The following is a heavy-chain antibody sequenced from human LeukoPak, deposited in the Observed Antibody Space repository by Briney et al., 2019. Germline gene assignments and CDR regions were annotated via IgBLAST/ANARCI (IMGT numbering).Heavy chain of an antibody. Sequence: SETLSLTCTVSGGPISSGSYYWGWIRQPPGKGLEWIGSIYYSGSTYYNPSLKSRVTISVDTSKNQFSLKLSSVTAADTAVHYCARPYGAAGLDWGQGTLVTVSS. CDR1: GGPISSGSYY. CDR3: ARPYGAAGLD. D-gene: IGHD4-17*01. J-gene: IGHJ4*02. CDR2: IYYSGST. V-gene: IGHV4-39*01.